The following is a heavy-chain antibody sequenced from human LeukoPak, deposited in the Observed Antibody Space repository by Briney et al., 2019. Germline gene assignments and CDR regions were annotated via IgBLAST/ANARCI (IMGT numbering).Heavy chain of an antibody. J-gene: IGHJ6*03. CDR2: IYYSGST. V-gene: IGHV4-39*07. Sequence: PSETLSLTCTVSGGSISSSSYYWGWIRQPPGKGLEWIGSIYYSGSTYYNPSLKSRVTISVDTSKNQFSLKLSSVTAADTAVYYCARDGDSSSWYDDYYYYYMDVWGKGTTVTISS. CDR1: GGSISSSSYY. D-gene: IGHD6-13*01. CDR3: ARDGDSSSWYDDYYYYYMDV.